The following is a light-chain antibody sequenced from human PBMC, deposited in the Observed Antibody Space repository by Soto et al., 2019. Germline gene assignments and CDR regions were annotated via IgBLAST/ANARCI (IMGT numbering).Light chain of an antibody. CDR2: GAS. CDR1: QSVSRSY. V-gene: IGKV3-20*01. CDR3: QQYGSSPLYT. J-gene: IGKJ2*01. Sequence: EIVLTQSPGTLSLSPGERATLSCRASQSVSRSYLAWYQQKVGQAPRLLIYGASSRATGIPDRFSGSGSGTDFTLTISRLEHEEFAVYYCQQYGSSPLYTCGQGTKLEIK.